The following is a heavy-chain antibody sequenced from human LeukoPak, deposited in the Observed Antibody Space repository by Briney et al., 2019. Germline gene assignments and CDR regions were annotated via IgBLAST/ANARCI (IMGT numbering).Heavy chain of an antibody. V-gene: IGHV1-18*01. CDR3: ARVGMVRGVINPDFDY. CDR2: ISAYNGNT. Sequence: GASVKVSCKASGYTFTSYGISWVRQAPGQGLEWMGWISAYNGNTNYAQKLQGRVTMTTDTSTSTAYMELRSLRSDDTAVYYCARVGMVRGVINPDFDYWGQGTLVTVSS. J-gene: IGHJ4*02. D-gene: IGHD3-10*01. CDR1: GYTFTSYG.